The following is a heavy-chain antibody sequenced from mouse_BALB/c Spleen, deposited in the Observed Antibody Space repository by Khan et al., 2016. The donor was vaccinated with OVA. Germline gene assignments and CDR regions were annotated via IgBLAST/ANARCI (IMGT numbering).Heavy chain of an antibody. CDR3: ASERIYYDYSHAMDY. D-gene: IGHD2-4*01. CDR1: GYSITSDYA. CDR2: ISYSGST. V-gene: IGHV3-2*02. J-gene: IGHJ4*01. Sequence: EVQLQESGPGLVKPSQSLSLTCTVTGYSITSDYAWNWIRQFPGNKLEWMGYISYSGSTSYNPSLKSRLSITRDTSTNQFFLPLNSVTTEDTATYYCASERIYYDYSHAMDYWGQGTSVTVSS.